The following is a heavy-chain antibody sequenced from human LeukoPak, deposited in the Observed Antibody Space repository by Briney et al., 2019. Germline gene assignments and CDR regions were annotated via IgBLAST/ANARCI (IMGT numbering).Heavy chain of an antibody. CDR2: IYYSGGT. CDR3: ARGRGYYYDSSGPHDFDY. Sequence: PSETLSLTCTVSGGSISSSNYYWGWIRQPPGKGLEWIGSIYYSGGTYYNPSLKSRLTISVDTSKNQFSLKLSSVTAADTAVYYCARGRGYYYDSSGPHDFDYWGQGTLVTVSS. CDR1: GGSISSSNYY. V-gene: IGHV4-39*07. J-gene: IGHJ4*02. D-gene: IGHD3-22*01.